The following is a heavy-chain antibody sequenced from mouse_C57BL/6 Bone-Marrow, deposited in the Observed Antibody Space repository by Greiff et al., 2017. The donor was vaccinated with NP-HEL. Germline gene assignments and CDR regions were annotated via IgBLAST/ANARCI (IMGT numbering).Heavy chain of an antibody. J-gene: IGHJ2*01. Sequence: QVQLQQSGAELARPGASVKMSCKASGYTFTSYTMHWVKQRPGQGLEWIGYINPSSGYTKYNQKFKDKATLTADNSSSTAYMQLSNLTSEDAAVYYCARWEQLRLPYFDYWGQGTTLTVSS. V-gene: IGHV1-4*01. D-gene: IGHD3-2*02. CDR2: INPSSGYT. CDR3: ARWEQLRLPYFDY. CDR1: GYTFTSYT.